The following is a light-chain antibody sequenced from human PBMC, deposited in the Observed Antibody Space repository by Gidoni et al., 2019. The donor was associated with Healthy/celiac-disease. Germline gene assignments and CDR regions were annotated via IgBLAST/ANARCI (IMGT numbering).Light chain of an antibody. V-gene: IGKV4-1*01. CDR3: QQYYSTLGRT. CDR1: QSVLYSSNNKNY. J-gene: IGKJ1*01. CDR2: WAS. Sequence: DFVLTQSPDSLAVSLGARATINCKSSQSVLYSSNNKNYFARYQQKPGQPPKLLIYWASTQESGVPDRVSGSGSGTDCTLTISSLQAEDVAVYYCQQYYSTLGRTFGQGTKVEIK.